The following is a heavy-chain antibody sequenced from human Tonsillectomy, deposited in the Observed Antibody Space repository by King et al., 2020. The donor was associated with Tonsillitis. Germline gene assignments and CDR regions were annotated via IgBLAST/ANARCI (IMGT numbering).Heavy chain of an antibody. D-gene: IGHD3-22*01. J-gene: IGHJ4*02. CDR1: GGSFSGYY. CDR3: ARRGLYYYDSSDYYYVFDY. V-gene: IGHV4-34*01. CDR2: INHDAST. Sequence: VQLQQWGAGLLKPSETLSLTCAVDGGSFSGYYWGWIRQPPGKGLEWIVEINHDASTKYNPSLKSRVTISADTSKNQFSLKLSSVTAADTAVYYCARRGLYYYDSSDYYYVFDYWGQGTLVTVSS.